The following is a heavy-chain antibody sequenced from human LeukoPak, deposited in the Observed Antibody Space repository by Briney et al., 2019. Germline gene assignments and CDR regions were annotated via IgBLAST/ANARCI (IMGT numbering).Heavy chain of an antibody. Sequence: QPGGSLRLSCAASGFTVSSNYMSWVRQAPGKGLEWVSVIYSGGSTYYADSVKGRFTISRDNAKNSLYLQMNSLRAEDTAVYYCARGGSSSAYDAFDIWGQGTMVTVSS. CDR3: ARGGSSSAYDAFDI. V-gene: IGHV3-53*01. J-gene: IGHJ3*02. CDR1: GFTVSSNY. CDR2: IYSGGST. D-gene: IGHD6-6*01.